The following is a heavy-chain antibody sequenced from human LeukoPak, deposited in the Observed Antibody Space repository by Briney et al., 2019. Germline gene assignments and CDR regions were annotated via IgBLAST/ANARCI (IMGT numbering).Heavy chain of an antibody. CDR3: VRDSGSGGSCCATDY. J-gene: IGHJ4*02. CDR2: ISSGSSNI. V-gene: IGHV3-48*02. CDR1: GFTFSSYS. D-gene: IGHD2-15*01. Sequence: PGGSLRLSCAVSGFTFSSYSMNWVRQAPGKGLEWVSYISSGSSNIYYADSVKGRSTISRDNAKNSLYLQMNSLRDEDTAVYYCVRDSGSGGSCCATDYWGQGTLVTVSS.